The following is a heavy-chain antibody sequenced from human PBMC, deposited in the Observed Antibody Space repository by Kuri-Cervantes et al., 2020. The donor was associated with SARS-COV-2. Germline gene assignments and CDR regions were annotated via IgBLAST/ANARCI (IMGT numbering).Heavy chain of an antibody. D-gene: IGHD3-22*01. CDR2: IYTSGST. CDR3: ARDDSRLEGYFDY. CDR1: GGSISSYY. V-gene: IGHV4-4*07. J-gene: IGHJ4*02. Sequence: ESLKISCTVSGGSISSYYWSWIRQPAGKGLEWIGRIYTSGSTNYNPSLKSRVTMSVDTSKNQFPLKLTSVTAADTAVYYCARDDSRLEGYFDYWGQGNLVNGSS.